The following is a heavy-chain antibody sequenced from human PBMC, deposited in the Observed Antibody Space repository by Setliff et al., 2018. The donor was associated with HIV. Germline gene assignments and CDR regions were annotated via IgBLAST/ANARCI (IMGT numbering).Heavy chain of an antibody. V-gene: IGHV4-61*09. Sequence: PSETLSLTCSVSGDSISSGSYYWSWIRLPAGKGLEWIGQIHTTGSTNYNPSLKSRVTISMDTSKNQFSLNLNSVTATDTAVYYCAKRTFGSGRLDPVGQGTLVTVSS. CDR2: IHTTGST. D-gene: IGHD3-16*01. J-gene: IGHJ5*02. CDR3: AKRTFGSGRLDP. CDR1: GDSISSGSYY.